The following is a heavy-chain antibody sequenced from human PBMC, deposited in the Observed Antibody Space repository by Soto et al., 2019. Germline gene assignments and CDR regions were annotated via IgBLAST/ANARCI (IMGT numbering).Heavy chain of an antibody. CDR1: GGSISSYY. CDR3: AREGIRVGYYYYGMDV. D-gene: IGHD5-18*01. CDR2: IYYRGST. Sequence: SETLSLTCTVSGGSISSYYWSWIRQPPGKGLEWIGYIYYRGSTNYNPSLKSRVTISVDTSKNQFSLKLSSVTAADTAVYYCAREGIRVGYYYYGMDVWGQGTTVTVSS. V-gene: IGHV4-59*01. J-gene: IGHJ6*02.